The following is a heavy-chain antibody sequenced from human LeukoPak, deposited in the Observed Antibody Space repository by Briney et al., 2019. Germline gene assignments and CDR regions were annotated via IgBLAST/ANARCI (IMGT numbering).Heavy chain of an antibody. V-gene: IGHV6-1*01. CDR2: TYYRATCYN. Sequence: SQTLSLTCAISGDSVSSNSAACNWIRQSPSRGLEWLGRTYYRATCYNDYAVSVKSRITINTDTSKYQFSLQPNSVTTEAAAVYYCASDLVGYDYDGFDPWGQGTLVTVSS. CDR1: GDSVSSNSAA. D-gene: IGHD5-12*01. J-gene: IGHJ5*02. CDR3: ASDLVGYDYDGFDP.